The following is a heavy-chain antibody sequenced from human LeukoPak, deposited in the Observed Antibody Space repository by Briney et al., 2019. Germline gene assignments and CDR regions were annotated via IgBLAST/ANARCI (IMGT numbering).Heavy chain of an antibody. V-gene: IGHV1-24*01. CDR3: ATLATSGYYSYMDV. J-gene: IGHJ6*03. CDR2: FDPEDGGT. D-gene: IGHD5-12*01. CDR1: GYTLTELS. Sequence: ASVKVSCKVSGYTLTELSMHWVRQAPGKGLEWMGGFDPEDGGTIYAQKFQGRVTMTEDTSTDTAYMELSSLRSEDTAVYYCATLATSGYYSYMDVWGKGTTVTVSS.